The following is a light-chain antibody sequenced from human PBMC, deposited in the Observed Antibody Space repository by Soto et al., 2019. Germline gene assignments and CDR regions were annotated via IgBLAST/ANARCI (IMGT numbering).Light chain of an antibody. CDR1: QSISSY. Sequence: DIQMTQSPSSLSASVEDRVTITCRASQSISSYLNWDQQKPGKAPKLLIYAASSLQSGVPSRFSGSGSGTDFTLTISSLQPEDFATYYCQQSYSTPLTFGGGTKVEIK. V-gene: IGKV1-39*01. CDR2: AAS. CDR3: QQSYSTPLT. J-gene: IGKJ4*01.